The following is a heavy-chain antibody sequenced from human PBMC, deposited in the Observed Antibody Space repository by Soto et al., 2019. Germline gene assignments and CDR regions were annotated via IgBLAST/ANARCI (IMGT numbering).Heavy chain of an antibody. Sequence: GGSLRLSCAASGFTFSSYAMHWVRQAPGKGLEWVAVISYDGSNKYYADSVKGRFTISRDNSKNTLYLQMNSLRAEDTAVYYCARAYWSYDAFDIWGQGTMVTVSS. CDR1: GFTFSSYA. CDR2: ISYDGSNK. CDR3: ARAYWSYDAFDI. J-gene: IGHJ3*02. V-gene: IGHV3-30*04. D-gene: IGHD2-8*02.